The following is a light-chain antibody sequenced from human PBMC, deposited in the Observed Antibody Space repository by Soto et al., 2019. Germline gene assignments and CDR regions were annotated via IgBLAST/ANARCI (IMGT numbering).Light chain of an antibody. Sequence: QSVLTQPASVSGSPGQSITISCTGTSGDVGGYYYVSWYQQLPGKAPKLMISEVSNRPSGVSNRFSGFKSANTAYLTISGVQPEDEADYHCSSYTTIKTVVFGGGTKLTVL. J-gene: IGLJ2*01. V-gene: IGLV2-14*01. CDR1: SGDVGGYYY. CDR3: SSYTTIKTVV. CDR2: EVS.